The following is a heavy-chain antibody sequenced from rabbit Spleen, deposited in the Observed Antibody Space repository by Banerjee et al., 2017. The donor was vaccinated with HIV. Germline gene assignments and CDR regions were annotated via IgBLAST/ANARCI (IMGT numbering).Heavy chain of an antibody. J-gene: IGHJ6*01. Sequence: EQLEESGGGLVKPEGSLTLTCKASGVSFSDKDVMCWVRQAPGKGLEWIACIELGSSDFTYFASWAKGRFTCSKTSSTTVTLQMTSLTAADTATYFCARDTSSTFSSYGMDLWGQGTLVTVS. CDR2: IELGSSDFT. CDR1: GVSFSDKDV. D-gene: IGHD1-1*01. V-gene: IGHV1S45*01. CDR3: ARDTSSTFSSYGMDL.